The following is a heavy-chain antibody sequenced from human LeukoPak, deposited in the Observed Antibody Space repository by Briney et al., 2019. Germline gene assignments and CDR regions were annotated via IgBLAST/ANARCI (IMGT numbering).Heavy chain of an antibody. D-gene: IGHD5-18*01. CDR3: TTGTWIQLGLADY. CDR1: GFTFSNAC. CDR2: IKTKTDGGTT. V-gene: IGHV3-15*01. J-gene: IGHJ4*02. Sequence: GGSLRLSCAASGFTFSNACMSWVRQAPGKGLEWVGHIKTKTDGGTTDYAAPVKGRFTISRDDSKNTLYLQMNSLKTEDTALYYCTTGTWIQLGLADYWGQGTLVTVSS.